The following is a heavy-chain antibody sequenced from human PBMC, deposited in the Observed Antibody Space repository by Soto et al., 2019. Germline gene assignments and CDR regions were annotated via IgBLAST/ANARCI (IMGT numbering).Heavy chain of an antibody. D-gene: IGHD3-3*01. CDR1: GFTFSSYS. CDR2: ISSSSSTI. CDR3: ARAPRTSGTIFGVALIDY. Sequence: RLSCAASGFTFSSYSMNWVRQAPGKGLEWVSYISSSSSTIYYADSVKGRFTISRDNAKNSLYLQMNSLRDEDTAVYYCARAPRTSGTIFGVALIDYWGQGTLVTVSS. V-gene: IGHV3-48*02. J-gene: IGHJ4*02.